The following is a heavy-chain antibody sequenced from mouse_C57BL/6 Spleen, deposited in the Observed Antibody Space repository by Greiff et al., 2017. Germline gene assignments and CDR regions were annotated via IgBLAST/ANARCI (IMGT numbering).Heavy chain of an antibody. CDR3: ARGGLLTWFAY. D-gene: IGHD2-3*01. CDR2: ISYSGST. Sequence: EVKLQESGPGMVKPSQSLSLTCTVTGYSITSGYDWHWIRHFPGNKLEWMGYISYSGSTNYNPSLKSRISFTHDTSKNHFFLKLNSVTTEDTATYYCARGGLLTWFAYWGQGTLVTVSA. J-gene: IGHJ3*01. CDR1: GYSITSGYD. V-gene: IGHV3-1*01.